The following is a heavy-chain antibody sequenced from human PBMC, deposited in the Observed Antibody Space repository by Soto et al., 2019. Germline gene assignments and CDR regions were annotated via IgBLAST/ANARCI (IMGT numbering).Heavy chain of an antibody. CDR1: GYTFTGYY. J-gene: IGHJ3*02. D-gene: IGHD3-16*02. CDR2: INPNSGGT. CDR3: AREHMITFGGVIVHDAFDI. Sequence: ASVKVSCKASGYTFTGYYMHWVRQAPGQGLEWMGWINPNSGGTNYAQKFQGWVTMTRDTSISTAYMELSRLRPDDTAVYYCAREHMITFGGVIVHDAFDIWGQGTMVTVSS. V-gene: IGHV1-2*04.